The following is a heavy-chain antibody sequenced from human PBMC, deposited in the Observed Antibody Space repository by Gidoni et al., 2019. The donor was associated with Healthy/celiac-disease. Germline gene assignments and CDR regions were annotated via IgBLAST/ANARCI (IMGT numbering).Heavy chain of an antibody. CDR1: GSHCSCSV. V-gene: IGHV3-7*03. Sequence: EVQLVASWGGLVQSGGSLRCPWTAFGSHCSCSVMLLGRHEPGKGREEVAKRKQEGNEKIYVDSVKGRFTSSRDNAKNALYLQMNSLRAEDTAVYYCARDTKHSSRHYLGYYYYYYMDVWGKGTTVTVSS. D-gene: IGHD6-19*01. CDR3: ARDTKHSSRHYLGYYYYYYMDV. J-gene: IGHJ6*03. CDR2: RKQEGNEK.